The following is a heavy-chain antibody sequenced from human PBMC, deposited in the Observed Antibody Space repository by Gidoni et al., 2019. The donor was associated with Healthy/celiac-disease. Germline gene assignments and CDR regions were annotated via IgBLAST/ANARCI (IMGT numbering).Heavy chain of an antibody. J-gene: IGHJ6*02. D-gene: IGHD3-10*01. V-gene: IGHV3-53*01. CDR1: GFTVSSNY. CDR3: ARATYYYGSGSTSGGMDV. Sequence: EVQLLESGGGLIQPGGSLSLSCAASGFTVSSNYMSWVRKAPGKGLEWVSVIYSGGSTYYADSVKGRFTISRDNSKNTLYLQMNSLRAEDTAVYYCARATYYYGSGSTSGGMDVWGQGTTVTVSS. CDR2: IYSGGST.